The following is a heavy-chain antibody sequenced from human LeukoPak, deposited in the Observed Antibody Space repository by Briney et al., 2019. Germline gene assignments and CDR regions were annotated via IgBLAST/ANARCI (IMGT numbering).Heavy chain of an antibody. Sequence: GGSLRLSCAASGFTLSSYWMTWVRQAPGKGREWGANIKHDGSETYYVDSVKNRFTISRDNAKNSLYLQMNSLRAEDTAVYYCAKDAYCGGDCYLPKYYYYYMDVWGKGTTVTISS. J-gene: IGHJ6*03. D-gene: IGHD2-21*02. CDR3: AKDAYCGGDCYLPKYYYYYMDV. CDR1: GFTLSSYW. V-gene: IGHV3-7*01. CDR2: IKHDGSET.